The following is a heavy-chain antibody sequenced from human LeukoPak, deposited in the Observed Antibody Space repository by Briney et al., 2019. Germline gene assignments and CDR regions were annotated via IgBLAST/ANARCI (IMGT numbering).Heavy chain of an antibody. CDR3: ARGGGTSRRPLKNDAFDI. D-gene: IGHD4-23*01. Sequence: AASVKVSCKASGYTFTGNYMHWVRQAPGQGLEWMGWINPNSGGTNYAQKFQGRVTMTRDTSISTAYMELSRLRSDDTAVYYCARGGGTSRRPLKNDAFDIWGQGTMVTVSS. CDR1: GYTFTGNY. V-gene: IGHV1-2*02. J-gene: IGHJ3*02. CDR2: INPNSGGT.